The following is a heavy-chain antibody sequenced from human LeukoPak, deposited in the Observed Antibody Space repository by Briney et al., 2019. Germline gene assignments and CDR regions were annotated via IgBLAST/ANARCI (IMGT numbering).Heavy chain of an antibody. CDR3: ARVGSSTWYESDY. V-gene: IGHV1-46*01. D-gene: IGHD6-13*01. J-gene: IGHJ4*02. Sequence: GASVKVSCKASGYTFTSYYMHWVRQAPGQGLELMGIINPSGGSTSYAQKFQGRVTMTRDASTSTVYMELSSLRSEDTAVYYCARVGSSTWYESDYWGQGTLVTVSS. CDR2: INPSGGST. CDR1: GYTFTSYY.